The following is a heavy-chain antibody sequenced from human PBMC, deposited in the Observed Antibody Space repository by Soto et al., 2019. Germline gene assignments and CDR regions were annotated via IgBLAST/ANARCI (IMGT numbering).Heavy chain of an antibody. CDR2: IRSRANNYAT. V-gene: IGHV3-73*02. CDR3: ARGLRAPIGDYYYHGMDV. CDR1: GFIFSDSA. Sequence: EVQLVESGGGLVQPGASLKLSCAASGFIFSDSAIHWVRQASGKGLEWVGRIRSRANNYATSSAASLKGRFKFIRDDSKNTAYLQMNTLKTEDTAVYYCARGLRAPIGDYYYHGMDVWDQGTTVTVSS. D-gene: IGHD3-10*01. J-gene: IGHJ6*02.